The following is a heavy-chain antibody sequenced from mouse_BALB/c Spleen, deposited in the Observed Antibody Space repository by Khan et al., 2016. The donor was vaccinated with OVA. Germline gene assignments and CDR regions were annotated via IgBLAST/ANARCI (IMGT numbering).Heavy chain of an antibody. Sequence: EVQLQESGPELVKPGASVKMSCKASGYTFTSFIIHWVKQKPGQGLEWIGYINPYNDYTKYNEKFKGKATLTSDKPSSTTYMELSSLASEDSAVYYCERDRYYEYDDPFWGEGTLVTVSA. D-gene: IGHD2-4*01. CDR1: GYTFTSFI. V-gene: IGHV1S136*01. CDR2: INPYNDYT. CDR3: ERDRYYEYDDPF. J-gene: IGHJ3*01.